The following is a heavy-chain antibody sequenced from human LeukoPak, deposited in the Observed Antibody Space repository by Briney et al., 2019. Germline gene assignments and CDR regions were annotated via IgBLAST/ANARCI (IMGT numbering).Heavy chain of an antibody. CDR2: ISSSGGST. V-gene: IGHV3-23*01. J-gene: IGHJ4*02. D-gene: IGHD6-19*01. CDR1: GFTFSSYA. CDR3: AKSNLYSNGWYRY. Sequence: GGSPRLSCAASGFTFSSYAMSWVRQAPGKGLEWVSAISSSGGSTYYADSVKGRFTISRDNSKNTLSLQMNSLRAEDTAVYYCAKSNLYSNGWYRYWGQGTLVTVSS.